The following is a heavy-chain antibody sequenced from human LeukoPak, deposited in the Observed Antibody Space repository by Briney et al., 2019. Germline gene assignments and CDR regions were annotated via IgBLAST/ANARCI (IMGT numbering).Heavy chain of an antibody. D-gene: IGHD3-3*01. Sequence: PSATLSLTCTVSGGSISSYYWSWIRQPPGKGLEWIGYIYYSGSTNYNPSLKSRVTISVDTSKNQFSLKLSSVTAADTAVYYCARGDVWSGPKPPYFDYWGQGTLFTVSS. V-gene: IGHV4-59*01. CDR1: GGSISSYY. CDR3: ARGDVWSGPKPPYFDY. J-gene: IGHJ4*02. CDR2: IYYSGST.